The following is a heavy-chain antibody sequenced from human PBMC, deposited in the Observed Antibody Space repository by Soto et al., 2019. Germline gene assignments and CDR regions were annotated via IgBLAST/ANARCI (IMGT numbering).Heavy chain of an antibody. J-gene: IGHJ6*02. Sequence: SETLSLTCTVSGGSISSGGYYWSWIRQHPGKGLEWIGYIYYSGSTYYNPSLKSRVTISVDTSKNQFSLKLSSVTAADTVVYYCARDSMVRGVPYGMDVWGQGXTVTVSS. CDR3: ARDSMVRGVPYGMDV. CDR1: GGSISSGGYY. V-gene: IGHV4-31*03. D-gene: IGHD3-10*01. CDR2: IYYSGST.